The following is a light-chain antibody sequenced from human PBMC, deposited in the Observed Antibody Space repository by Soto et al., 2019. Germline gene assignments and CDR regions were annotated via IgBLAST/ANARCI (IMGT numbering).Light chain of an antibody. V-gene: IGKV1-5*01. CDR2: DAS. Sequence: DVQMTLSLSTLSAYIEDRVTISCRASQSISNWLAWYQQKPGKAPKLLIYDASSLESGVPSRFSGSGSGTEFTLTISSLQPEDFATYYCQKYNSCWTFGQGTKVDIK. J-gene: IGKJ1*01. CDR1: QSISNW. CDR3: QKYNSCWT.